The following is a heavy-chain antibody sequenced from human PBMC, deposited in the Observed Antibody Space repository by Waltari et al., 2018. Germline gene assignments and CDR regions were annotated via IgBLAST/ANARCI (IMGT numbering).Heavy chain of an antibody. D-gene: IGHD3-3*01. V-gene: IGHV4-34*01. J-gene: IGHJ4*02. CDR3: AGRITIFGVTRDY. Sequence: QVQLQQWGAGLLKPSETLSLTCAVYGGSFSGYYWSWIRQPPGKGLEWIGEINHSGSTNYNPSLKSRVTISVDTSKNQFSLKLSSVTAADTAVYYCAGRITIFGVTRDYWGQGTLVTVSS. CDR1: GGSFSGYY. CDR2: INHSGST.